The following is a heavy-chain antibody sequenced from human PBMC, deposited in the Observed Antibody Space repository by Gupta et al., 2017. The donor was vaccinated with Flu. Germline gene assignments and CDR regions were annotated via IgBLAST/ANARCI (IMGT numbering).Heavy chain of an antibody. Sequence: EVQLLESGGGLVQPGGSLRLSCAASGFTFSSYAMSWVRQAPGKGLEWVSAISGSGGSTYYADSVKGRFTISRDNSKNTLYLQMNSLRAEDTAVYYCAKAPSYTVTAYYYYGMDVWGQGTTVTVSS. V-gene: IGHV3-23*01. D-gene: IGHD4-11*01. CDR1: GFTFSSYA. CDR2: ISGSGGST. J-gene: IGHJ6*02. CDR3: AKAPSYTVTAYYYYGMDV.